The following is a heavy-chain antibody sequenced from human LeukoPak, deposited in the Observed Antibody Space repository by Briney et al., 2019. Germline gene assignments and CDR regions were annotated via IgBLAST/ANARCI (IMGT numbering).Heavy chain of an antibody. CDR3: ARAITIFGVVIPNGPLGY. J-gene: IGHJ4*02. Sequence: GESLKISCKGSGYSFTSYWIGWVRQMPGKGLEWMGIIYPGDSDTRCSPSFQGQVTISADKSISTAYLQWSSLKASDTAMYYCARAITIFGVVIPNGPLGYWGQGTLVTVSS. CDR1: GYSFTSYW. D-gene: IGHD3-3*01. CDR2: IYPGDSDT. V-gene: IGHV5-51*01.